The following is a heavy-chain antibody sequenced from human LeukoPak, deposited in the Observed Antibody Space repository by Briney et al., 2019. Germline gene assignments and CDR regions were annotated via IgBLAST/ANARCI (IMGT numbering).Heavy chain of an antibody. CDR1: GGSFSGYY. V-gene: IGHV4-34*01. Sequence: SETLSLTCAVYGGSFSGYYWSWIRQPPGKGLEWIGEINHSGSTNYNPSLKSRVTISVDTSKNQFSLNLNSVSAADTAVYYCARRNGHTWDVGNWFDPWGQGTLVTVSS. CDR2: INHSGST. CDR3: ARRNGHTWDVGNWFDP. J-gene: IGHJ5*02. D-gene: IGHD5-24*01.